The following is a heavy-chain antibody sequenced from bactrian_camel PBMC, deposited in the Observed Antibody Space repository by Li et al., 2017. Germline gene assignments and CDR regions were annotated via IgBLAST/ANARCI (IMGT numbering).Heavy chain of an antibody. J-gene: IGHJ4*01. CDR2: IERDGTT. CDR3: ACDGGSWSN. D-gene: IGHD6*01. V-gene: IGHV3S53*01. CDR1: GHPIRNLC. Sequence: VQLVESGGGSVQAGGSLRLSCGASGHPIRNLCMGWFRQAPGKQREGVAAIERDGTTDYGDSVKGRFTISRDNAKNTLYLQLNNLKADDTAIYFCACDGGSWSNWGQGTQVTVS.